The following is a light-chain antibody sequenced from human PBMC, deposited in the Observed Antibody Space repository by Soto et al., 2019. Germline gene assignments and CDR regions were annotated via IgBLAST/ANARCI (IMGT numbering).Light chain of an antibody. CDR3: QQYNNWPRT. CDR2: GAS. CDR1: QSVVIN. J-gene: IGKJ1*01. Sequence: EIVLTQSPGTLSLSPGERATISCRASQSVVINYLAWYQQKPGQAPRLLIYGASTRATGIPARFSGSGSGTEFTLTISSLQSEDFAVYYCQQYNNWPRTFGQGTKVDIK. V-gene: IGKV3-15*01.